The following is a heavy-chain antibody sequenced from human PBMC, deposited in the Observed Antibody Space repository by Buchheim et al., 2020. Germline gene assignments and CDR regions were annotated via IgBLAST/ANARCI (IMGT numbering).Heavy chain of an antibody. D-gene: IGHD3-10*01. CDR1: GGSFSGYY. CDR2: IYNSGST. J-gene: IGHJ4*02. CDR3: ARGGFSGFGELLY. V-gene: IGHV4-34*01. Sequence: QVQLQQWGAGLLKPSETLSLTCAVYGGSFSGYYWSWIRQPPGKGLEWIGYIYNSGSTHYNPSLKSRVTILVDTSKNEFSLKLSSVTVADTAVYYCARGGFSGFGELLYWGQGTL.